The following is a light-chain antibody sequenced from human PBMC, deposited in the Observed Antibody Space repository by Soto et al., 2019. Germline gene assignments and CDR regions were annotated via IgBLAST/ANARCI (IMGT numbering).Light chain of an antibody. CDR3: SSYAGSNLVV. J-gene: IGLJ2*01. Sequence: QSVLTQPPSASGSPGQSVTISCTGSSSDVGDYNSVSWYQQHPGKAPKLMIYEVSKRPSGVPDRFSGSKSGNTASLTVSGLQAEDEADYYCSSYAGSNLVVFGGGTKVTVL. V-gene: IGLV2-8*01. CDR1: SSDVGDYNS. CDR2: EVS.